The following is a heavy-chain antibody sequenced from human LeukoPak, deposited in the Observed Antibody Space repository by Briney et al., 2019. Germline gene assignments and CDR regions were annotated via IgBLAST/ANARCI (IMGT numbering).Heavy chain of an antibody. V-gene: IGHV1-69*05. J-gene: IGHJ4*02. CDR1: GGTFSSYA. CDR2: IIPIFGTA. Sequence: ASVKVSCKASGGTFSSYAISWVRQAPGQGLEWMGGIIPIFGTANYAQKFQGRVTITTDESMSTAYMELSSLRSEDTAVYYCASTKRPILAARNTYFDYWGQGTLVTVSS. D-gene: IGHD6-6*01. CDR3: ASTKRPILAARNTYFDY.